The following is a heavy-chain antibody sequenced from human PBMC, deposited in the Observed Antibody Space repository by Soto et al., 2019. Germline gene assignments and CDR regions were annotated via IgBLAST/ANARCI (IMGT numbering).Heavy chain of an antibody. Sequence: DVQVLESGGDLVQPGGSLRLSCAASGFTFNSYAMSWVRQAPGKGLEWVSSVSAGGDMTYYSDSVKGRFTISRDNSNNVLYLQMNSLRIEDTALYYCARGDRGGSGSPASYYYSGLDVWGQGTTVTVS. D-gene: IGHD3-10*01. CDR2: VSAGGDMT. CDR1: GFTFNSYA. CDR3: ARGDRGGSGSPASYYYSGLDV. J-gene: IGHJ6*02. V-gene: IGHV3-23*01.